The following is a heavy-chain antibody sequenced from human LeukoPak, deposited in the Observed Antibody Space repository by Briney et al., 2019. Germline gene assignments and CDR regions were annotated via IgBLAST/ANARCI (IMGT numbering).Heavy chain of an antibody. CDR2: IYYSGST. CDR1: GGSISSGDCY. J-gene: IGHJ5*02. D-gene: IGHD1-26*01. Sequence: SETLSLTCTVSGGSISSGDCYWSWIRQPPGKGLEWIGYIYYSGSTYYNPSLKSRVTISVDTSKNQFSLKLSSVTAADTAVYYCARAVLGINWFDPWGQGTLVTVSS. V-gene: IGHV4-30-4*08. CDR3: ARAVLGINWFDP.